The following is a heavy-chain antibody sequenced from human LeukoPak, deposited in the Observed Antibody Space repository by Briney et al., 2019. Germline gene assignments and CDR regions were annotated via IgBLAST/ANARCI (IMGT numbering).Heavy chain of an antibody. CDR3: ARDSGSNTAFDY. D-gene: IGHD6-6*01. Sequence: KPGASVKVSCKASGYSFSSYYMHWVRQAPGQGLEWMGIINPSGDSTTYAQKFQGRVTMTRDTSTRTVYMELSSLRSDDTAVYYCARDSGSNTAFDYWGQGTLVTVSS. J-gene: IGHJ4*02. CDR2: INPSGDST. CDR1: GYSFSSYY. V-gene: IGHV1-46*01.